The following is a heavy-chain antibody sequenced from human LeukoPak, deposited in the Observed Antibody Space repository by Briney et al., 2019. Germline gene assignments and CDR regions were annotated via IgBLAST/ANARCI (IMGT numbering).Heavy chain of an antibody. V-gene: IGHV3-7*01. Sequence: GGSLRLSCAASGFTFSSYWMSWVRQAPGKGLELVANIKQDGSEKYYVDSVKGRFTISRDNAKNSLYLQMDSLSAEDTAVYYCARQSTAAYSMNFNYWGQGTLVTVSS. CDR1: GFTFSSYW. J-gene: IGHJ4*02. CDR2: IKQDGSEK. D-gene: IGHD6-6*01. CDR3: ARQSTAAYSMNFNY.